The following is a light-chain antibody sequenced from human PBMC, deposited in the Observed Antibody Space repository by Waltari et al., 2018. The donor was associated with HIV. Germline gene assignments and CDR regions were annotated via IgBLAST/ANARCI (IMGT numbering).Light chain of an antibody. V-gene: IGLV2-14*01. J-gene: IGLJ1*01. CDR1: SSDVGGYNY. CDR3: SSYTNRNDYV. CDR2: EVS. Sequence: QSALTQPGSVSGSPGQSITIPCTGTSSDVGGYNYVPWFQQHPGRAPKLIIYEVSKWPPGIFNRFSGSKSGNTASLTISGLQAEDEADYYCSSYTNRNDYVFGTGTKVIVL.